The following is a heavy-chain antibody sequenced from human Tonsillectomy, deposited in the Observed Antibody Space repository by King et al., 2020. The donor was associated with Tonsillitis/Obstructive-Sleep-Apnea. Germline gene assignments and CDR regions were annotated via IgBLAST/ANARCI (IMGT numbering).Heavy chain of an antibody. D-gene: IGHD3-3*01. CDR1: GFTFSDYY. CDR2: ISSSSSYT. J-gene: IGHJ6*03. CDR3: ARSLAPFYDFWTYYYYYYYMDV. Sequence: VQLVESGGGLVKPGGSLRLSCAASGFTFSDYYMSWIRQAPGKGPEWVSYISSSSSYTNYADSVKGRFTISRDNAKNSLYLQMNSLRAEDTAVYYCARSLAPFYDFWTYYYYYYYMDVWGKGTTVTVSS. V-gene: IGHV3-11*05.